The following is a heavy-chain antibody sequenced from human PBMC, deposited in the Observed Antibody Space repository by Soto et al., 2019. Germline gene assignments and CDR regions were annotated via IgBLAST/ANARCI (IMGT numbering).Heavy chain of an antibody. Sequence: EVQLLESGGGLVQPGWSLRLSCEASGYTFSSYAMSWVRQAPGKGLEWVSGISDSGGSTYYADSVKGRFTISRDNSKNTLYLQMNSLRAEDTAVYYCANGCGGTCYSRIHYWGQGTLVTVSS. V-gene: IGHV3-23*01. CDR3: ANGCGGTCYSRIHY. CDR1: GYTFSSYA. D-gene: IGHD2-15*01. CDR2: ISDSGGST. J-gene: IGHJ4*02.